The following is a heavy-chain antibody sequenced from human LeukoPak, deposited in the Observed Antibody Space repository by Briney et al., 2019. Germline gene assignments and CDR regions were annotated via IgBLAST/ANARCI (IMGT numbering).Heavy chain of an antibody. CDR1: GDSISSSSYY. J-gene: IGHJ4*02. CDR2: IYYSGST. CDR3: ARDIGGYDRGYYFDY. Sequence: SGTLSLTCTVSGDSISSSSYYWGWIRQPPGKGLEWIGTIYYSGSTYYNPSLKSRVTISVDTSKNQFSLKLSSVTAADTAVYYCARDIGGYDRGYYFDYWGQGTLVTVSS. D-gene: IGHD5-12*01. V-gene: IGHV4-39*07.